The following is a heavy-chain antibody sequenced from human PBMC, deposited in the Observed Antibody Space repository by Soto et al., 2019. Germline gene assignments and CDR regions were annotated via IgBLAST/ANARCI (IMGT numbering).Heavy chain of an antibody. CDR2: ISWNSGSI. CDR1: GFTFDDYA. Sequence: GGSLRLSCAASGFTFDDYAMHWVRQAPGKGLEWVSGISWNSGSIGYADSVKGRFTISRDNAKNSLYLQMNSLRAEDTALYYCAKFNRGIAVAGRTTYYYYGMDVWGQGTTVTVSS. J-gene: IGHJ6*02. V-gene: IGHV3-9*01. D-gene: IGHD6-19*01. CDR3: AKFNRGIAVAGRTTYYYYGMDV.